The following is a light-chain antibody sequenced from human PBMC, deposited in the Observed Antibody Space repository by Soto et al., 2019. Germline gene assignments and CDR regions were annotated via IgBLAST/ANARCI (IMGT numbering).Light chain of an antibody. CDR1: SSDGGGYNY. V-gene: IGLV2-14*03. CDR3: CSYTTSSTYV. Sequence: QSVLPQPAYVSGSPGQSIAISCTGTSSDGGGYNYVSWYQQHPGKAPKLMIYDVNNQPSGVSDRFSGSKSGNTASLTISGLQAEDEADYYCCSYTTSSTYVFGTGTKVTVL. CDR2: DVN. J-gene: IGLJ1*01.